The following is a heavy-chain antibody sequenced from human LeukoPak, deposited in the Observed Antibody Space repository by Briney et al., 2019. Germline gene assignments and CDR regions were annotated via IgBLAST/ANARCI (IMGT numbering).Heavy chain of an antibody. CDR1: GGSISSSSYY. Sequence: SETLSLTCTVSGGSISSSSYYWGLIRQPPGKGLEWIGSIYYTGSTYYNPSLKSRVTISVDTSKNQFSLKLRSVTAADPAVYYCASAYCSGGSCYAPDAFDIWGQGTMVTVSS. CDR2: IYYTGST. D-gene: IGHD2-15*01. V-gene: IGHV4-39*01. CDR3: ASAYCSGGSCYAPDAFDI. J-gene: IGHJ3*02.